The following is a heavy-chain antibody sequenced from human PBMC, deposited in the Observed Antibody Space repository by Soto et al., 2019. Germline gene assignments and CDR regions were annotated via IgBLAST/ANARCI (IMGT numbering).Heavy chain of an antibody. CDR1: GYSISSGYY. Sequence: PSETLSLTCAVSGYSISSGYYWGWIRQPPGKGLEWIGSIYHSGSTYYNPSLKSRVTISVDTSKNQFSLKLSSVTAADTAVYYCAREQGAAALDYWGQGTLVTVPQ. CDR2: IYHSGST. D-gene: IGHD6-13*01. J-gene: IGHJ4*02. V-gene: IGHV4-38-2*02. CDR3: AREQGAAALDY.